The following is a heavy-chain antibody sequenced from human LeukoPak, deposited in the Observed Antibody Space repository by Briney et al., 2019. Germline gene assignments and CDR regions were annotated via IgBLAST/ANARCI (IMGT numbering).Heavy chain of an antibody. V-gene: IGHV1-69*13. D-gene: IGHD2-2*01. Sequence: SVKVSCKASGGTFSSYAISWVRQAPGRGLEWMGGIIPIFGTANYAQKFQGRVTITADESTSTAYMELSSLRSEDTAVYYCARGLKYCSSTSCPPRYYYGMDVWGQGTTVTVSS. CDR2: IIPIFGTA. CDR1: GGTFSSYA. CDR3: ARGLKYCSSTSCPPRYYYGMDV. J-gene: IGHJ6*02.